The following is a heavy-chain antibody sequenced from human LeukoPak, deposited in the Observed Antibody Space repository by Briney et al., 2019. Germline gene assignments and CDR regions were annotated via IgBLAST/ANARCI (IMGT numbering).Heavy chain of an antibody. CDR2: ISGSGGST. CDR3: ANAITIFGVVIPRYFDY. J-gene: IGHJ4*02. CDR1: GFTFNNYG. V-gene: IGHV3-23*01. D-gene: IGHD3-3*01. Sequence: GGSLRLSCAASGFTFNNYGMHWVRQAPGKGLEWVSAISGSGGSTYYADSVKGRFTISRDNSKNTLYLQMNSLRAEDTAVYYCANAITIFGVVIPRYFDYWGQGTLVTVSS.